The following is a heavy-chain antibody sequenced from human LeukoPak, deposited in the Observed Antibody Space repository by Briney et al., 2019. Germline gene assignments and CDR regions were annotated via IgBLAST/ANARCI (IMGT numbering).Heavy chain of an antibody. CDR1: GFTFVTYA. CDR3: ARHSSGYYYFDY. Sequence: GGSLRLSCAASGFTFVTYAMSWVRQAPGKGLEWVSTISYSGSVTNYPDSVQGRFTISRDNSKNTLYLQMNSLRAEDTAVYYCARHSSGYYYFDYWGQGTLVTVSS. CDR2: ISYSGSVT. J-gene: IGHJ4*02. V-gene: IGHV3-23*01. D-gene: IGHD3-22*01.